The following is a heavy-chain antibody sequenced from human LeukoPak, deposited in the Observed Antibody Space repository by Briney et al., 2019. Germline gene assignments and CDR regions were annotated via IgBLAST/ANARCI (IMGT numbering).Heavy chain of an antibody. J-gene: IGHJ4*02. CDR2: IIPILGIA. V-gene: IGHV1-69*02. Sequence: ASVKVSCKASGGTFSSYTISWVRQVPGQGLEWMGRIIPILGIANYAQKFQGRVTITADKSTSTAYMELSSLRSEDTAVYYCARSEEMATIDYWGQGTLVTVSS. CDR3: ARSEEMATIDY. D-gene: IGHD5-24*01. CDR1: GGTFSSYT.